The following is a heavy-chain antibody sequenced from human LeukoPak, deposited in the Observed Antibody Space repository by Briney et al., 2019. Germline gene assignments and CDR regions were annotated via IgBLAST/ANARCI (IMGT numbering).Heavy chain of an antibody. CDR3: GRDRRLAPPDYRGNSGLGY. CDR1: GYTFTGYY. J-gene: IGHJ4*02. D-gene: IGHD4-23*01. Sequence: ASVKVSCKASGYTFTGYYMHWVRQAPGQGLEWRGWINPNSGGTNYAQKFQGRVTMTRDTSIRTAYMELSRLRSEDTAVYYCGRDRRLAPPDYRGNSGLGYWGQGTLVTVSS. V-gene: IGHV1-2*02. CDR2: INPNSGGT.